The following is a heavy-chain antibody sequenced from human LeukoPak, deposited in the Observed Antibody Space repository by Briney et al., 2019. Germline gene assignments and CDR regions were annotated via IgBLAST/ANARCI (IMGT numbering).Heavy chain of an antibody. D-gene: IGHD3-10*01. CDR3: ARVPPLLWFGELLGWYFDL. V-gene: IGHV4-59*01. J-gene: IGHJ2*01. CDR1: GGSISSYY. Sequence: PSETLSLTCTVSGGSISSYYWSWIRQPPGKGLEWIGYIYDSGSTNYNPSLKSRVTISVDTSKNQFSLKLSSVTAADTAVYYCARVPPLLWFGELLGWYFDLWGRGTLVTVSS. CDR2: IYDSGST.